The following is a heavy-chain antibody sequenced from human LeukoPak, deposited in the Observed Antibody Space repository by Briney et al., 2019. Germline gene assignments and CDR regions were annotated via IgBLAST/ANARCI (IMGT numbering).Heavy chain of an antibody. Sequence: GGSLRLSCAASGFIFSSYSMNWVRQAPGKGLEWVSSISSSSSYIYYADSVKGRFTISRDNAKDSLYLQMNSLRAEDTAVYYCARDSSIAARPGNWFDPWGQGTLVTVSS. J-gene: IGHJ5*02. V-gene: IGHV3-21*01. CDR1: GFIFSSYS. D-gene: IGHD6-6*01. CDR2: ISSSSSYI. CDR3: ARDSSIAARPGNWFDP.